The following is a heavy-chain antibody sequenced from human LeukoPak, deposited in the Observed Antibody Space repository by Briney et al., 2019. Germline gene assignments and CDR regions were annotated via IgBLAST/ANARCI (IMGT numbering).Heavy chain of an antibody. CDR1: GFTFSSYW. J-gene: IGHJ4*02. CDR3: AKDFDAFYGSGSYYINGGGYYFDY. V-gene: IGHV3-74*01. Sequence: PGGSLRLSCAASGFTFSSYWMHWVRQAPGKGLVWVSRIISDGSSTSYADSVKGRFTISRDNSKNTLYLQMNSLRAEDTAVYYCAKDFDAFYGSGSYYINGGGYYFDYWGQGTLVTVSS. D-gene: IGHD3-10*01. CDR2: IISDGSST.